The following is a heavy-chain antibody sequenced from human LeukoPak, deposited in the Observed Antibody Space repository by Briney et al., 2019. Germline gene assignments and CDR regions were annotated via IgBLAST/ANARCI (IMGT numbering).Heavy chain of an antibody. CDR1: GFTFSNYE. V-gene: IGHV3-7*05. D-gene: IGHD6-13*01. Sequence: GGSLRLSCAASGFTFSNYEINWVRQAPGKGLEWVATIKPDGSEEYYVDSVKGRFTISRDNAKNSLYLQMNSLRAEDTAVYYCAKPSRSSSNEYWGQGTLVTVSS. CDR3: AKPSRSSSNEY. J-gene: IGHJ4*02. CDR2: IKPDGSEE.